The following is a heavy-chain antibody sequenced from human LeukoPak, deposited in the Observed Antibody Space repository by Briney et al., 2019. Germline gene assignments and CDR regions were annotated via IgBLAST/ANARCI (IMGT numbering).Heavy chain of an antibody. CDR3: TGSRWVTNDY. V-gene: IGHV3-15*01. J-gene: IGHJ4*02. CDR1: GFTFSSYA. Sequence: PGGSLRLSCAASGFTFSSYAMSWVRQAPGKGLEWVGRIKTKTDGGTTDYAAPVKGRFTISRDDSKNVLYLQMNSLKTEDTAVYYCTGSRWVTNDYWGQGTLVTVSS. D-gene: IGHD6-13*01. CDR2: IKTKTDGGTT.